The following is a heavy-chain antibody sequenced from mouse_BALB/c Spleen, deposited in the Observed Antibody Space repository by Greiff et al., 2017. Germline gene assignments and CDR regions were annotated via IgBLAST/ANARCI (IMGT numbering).Heavy chain of an antibody. D-gene: IGHD2-4*01. CDR2: IYPGNGDT. J-gene: IGHJ4*01. CDR3: ARGYDYPYAMDY. Sequence: QVQLQQPGAELVKPGASVKMSCKASGYTFTSYNMHWVKQTPGQGLEWIGAIYPGNGDTSYNQKFKGKATLTADKSSSTAYMQLSSLTSEDSAVYYCARGYDYPYAMDYWGQGTSVTVSS. V-gene: IGHV1-12*01. CDR1: GYTFTSYN.